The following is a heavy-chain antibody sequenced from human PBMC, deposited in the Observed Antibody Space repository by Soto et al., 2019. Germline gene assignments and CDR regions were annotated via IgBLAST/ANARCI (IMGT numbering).Heavy chain of an antibody. V-gene: IGHV4-59*01. J-gene: IGHJ6*02. Sequence: SETLSLTCTVSGGSISSYYWSWIRQPPGKGLEWIGYIYYSGSTNYNPSLKSRVTISVDTSKNQFSLKLSSVTAADTAVYYCAGYNWAGAYYYYYGMDVWGQGTTVTVSS. D-gene: IGHD1-1*01. CDR2: IYYSGST. CDR1: GGSISSYY. CDR3: AGYNWAGAYYYYYGMDV.